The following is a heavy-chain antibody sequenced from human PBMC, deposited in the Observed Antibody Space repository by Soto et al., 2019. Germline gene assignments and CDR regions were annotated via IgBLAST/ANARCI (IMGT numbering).Heavy chain of an antibody. CDR3: TVLVPFEY. CDR1: GFTFSTAW. J-gene: IGHJ4*02. Sequence: PGGALRLSCAAYGFTFSTAWMNWVRQAPDKGLEWVARIKSKGDGGATDYAAPVRGRFTISRDDSNKTVCLQMDSLRTEDTAVYYCTVLVPFEYWGQVTPVTVSS. V-gene: IGHV3-15*01. CDR2: IKSKGDGGAT.